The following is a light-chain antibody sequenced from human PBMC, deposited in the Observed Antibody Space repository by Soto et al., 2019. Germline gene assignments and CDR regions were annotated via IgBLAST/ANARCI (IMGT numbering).Light chain of an antibody. J-gene: IGKJ2*01. V-gene: IGKV3-20*01. CDR2: GVS. Sequence: EIVLTQSPGTLALSPGERATLSCRASQSVSRTYLDWYQQKPGQAPRLLVYGVSIRAAGIPDRFSGSGSGTDLTLTINRLEPEEFAVYYFRHNGTTPYTFGQGTQIKIK. CDR3: RHNGTTPYT. CDR1: QSVSRTY.